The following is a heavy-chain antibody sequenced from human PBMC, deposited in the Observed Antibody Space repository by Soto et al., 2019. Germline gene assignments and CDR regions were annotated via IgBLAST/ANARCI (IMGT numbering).Heavy chain of an antibody. J-gene: IGHJ4*02. CDR1: GYTFSSSA. Sequence: QVRLVQSGPEVKKPEASVKVSCKASGYTFSSSAISWVRQAPGQGPEWMGWSSSSGVTNYEQTFQGRVTLTVDSSTTTAYMEVRSLSSADTAIYYCARDHGGYGTFDYWGQGTLVTVCS. CDR2: SSSSGVT. D-gene: IGHD5-12*01. CDR3: ARDHGGYGTFDY. V-gene: IGHV1-18*04.